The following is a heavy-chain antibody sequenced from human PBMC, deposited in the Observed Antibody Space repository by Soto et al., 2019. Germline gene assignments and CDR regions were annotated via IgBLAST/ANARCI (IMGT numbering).Heavy chain of an antibody. D-gene: IGHD1-1*01. CDR3: ARLATRYYFDY. V-gene: IGHV4-59*01. CDR1: GGSINSYY. CDR2: IHYTGTT. Sequence: PSETLSLTCTVSGGSINSYYWTWIRQSPGKGLEWIGYIHYTGTTSYNPSLMGRVTMSVDTSKNQFYLNLTSVTAADTAVYYCARLATRYYFDYWGQGTLVTVSS. J-gene: IGHJ4*02.